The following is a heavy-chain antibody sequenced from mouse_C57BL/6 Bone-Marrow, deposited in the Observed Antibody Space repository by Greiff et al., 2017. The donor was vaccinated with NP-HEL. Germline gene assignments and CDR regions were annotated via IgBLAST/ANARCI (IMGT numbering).Heavy chain of an antibody. CDR3: ARTLRGYFDV. Sequence: QVQLQQPGAELVRPGTSVKLSCKASGYTFTSYWMHWVKQRPGQGLEWIGVIDPSDSYTNYNQKFKGKATLTVDTSSSTAYMQLRSLTSEDSAVYYCARTLRGYFDVWGTVTTVTVSS. D-gene: IGHD1-1*01. CDR2: IDPSDSYT. CDR1: GYTFTSYW. J-gene: IGHJ1*03. V-gene: IGHV1-59*01.